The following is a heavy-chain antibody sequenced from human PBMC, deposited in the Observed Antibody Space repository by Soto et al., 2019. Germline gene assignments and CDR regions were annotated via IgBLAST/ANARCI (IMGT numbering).Heavy chain of an antibody. D-gene: IGHD3-16*01. CDR2: ISSNGVSM. J-gene: IGHJ6*02. CDR3: AILGRLGPPYYFGMDV. CDR1: GFTFSDYY. V-gene: IGHV3-11*01. Sequence: PGGSLRLSCVASGFTFSDYYMTWIRQAPGKGLEWVSYISSNGVSMYYGDSVKGRFTISRDDAENSLHLQMNSLRAEDTAVYYCAILGRLGPPYYFGMDVWGQGPTVTVS.